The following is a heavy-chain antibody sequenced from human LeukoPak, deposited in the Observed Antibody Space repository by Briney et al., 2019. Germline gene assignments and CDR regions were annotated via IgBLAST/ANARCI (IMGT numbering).Heavy chain of an antibody. Sequence: SETLSLICAVCGGSFRGYYWSWIRQPPGKGLEWIGYIYYSGSTNYNPSLKSRVTISVDTSKNQFSLKLSSVTAADTAVYYCARGNAGGFYYDSSGYFDYYYYYMDVWGKGTTVTVSS. CDR3: ARGNAGGFYYDSSGYFDYYYYYMDV. CDR2: IYYSGST. D-gene: IGHD3-22*01. CDR1: GGSFRGYY. V-gene: IGHV4-34*01. J-gene: IGHJ6*03.